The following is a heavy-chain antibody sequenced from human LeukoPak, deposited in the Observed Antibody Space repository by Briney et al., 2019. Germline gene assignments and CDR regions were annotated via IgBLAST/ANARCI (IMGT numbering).Heavy chain of an antibody. CDR1: GYTFTGYY. D-gene: IGHD2-2*02. V-gene: IGHV1-2*02. J-gene: IGHJ4*02. Sequence: ASVKVSCKASGYTFTGYYIHWVRQAPGQGLEWMGWINPNSGGTNYAQKFQGRVTMTRDTSISTAYMELSRLRPDDTAVYYCARTIPVTVIYYFDYWGQGTLVTVSS. CDR2: INPNSGGT. CDR3: ARTIPVTVIYYFDY.